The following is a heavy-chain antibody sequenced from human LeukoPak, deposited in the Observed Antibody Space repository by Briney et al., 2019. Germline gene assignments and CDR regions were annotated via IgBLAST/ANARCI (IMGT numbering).Heavy chain of an antibody. V-gene: IGHV1-18*04. CDR1: GYTFTSYG. CDR2: ISAYNGNT. D-gene: IGHD6-13*01. J-gene: IGHJ6*04. Sequence: RASVKVSCKASGYTFTSYGISWVRQAPGQGLEWMGWISAYNGNTNYAQKLQGRVTMTTDPSTSTAYMELRSLRSDDTAVYYCARDGPGEAAAGYYCYGMDVWGEGTTVTVSS. CDR3: ARDGPGEAAAGYYCYGMDV.